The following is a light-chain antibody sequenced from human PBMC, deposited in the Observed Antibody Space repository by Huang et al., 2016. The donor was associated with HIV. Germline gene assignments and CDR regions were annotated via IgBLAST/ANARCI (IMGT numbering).Light chain of an antibody. J-gene: IGKJ3*01. CDR2: DAS. V-gene: IGKV3-20*01. Sequence: EILLTQSPGTLSLSPGERATLSCRASQSDGSSSLAWYQQKPGQAPRLRIYDASSRATGIPDRFSGSGSGSDFTLTINRLEPEDCAVYYCQHYGSSPFTFGPGTKVDIK. CDR1: QSDGSSS. CDR3: QHYGSSPFT.